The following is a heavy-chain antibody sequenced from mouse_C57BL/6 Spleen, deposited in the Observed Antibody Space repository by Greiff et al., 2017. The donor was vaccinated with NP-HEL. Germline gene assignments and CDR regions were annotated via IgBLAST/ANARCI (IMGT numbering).Heavy chain of an antibody. CDR3: ARDWADYSNYLYYFDY. D-gene: IGHD2-5*01. V-gene: IGHV3-6*01. Sequence: ESGPGLVKPSQSLSLTCSVTGYSITSGYYWNWIRQFPGNKLEWMGYISYDGSNNYNPSLKNRISITRDTSKNQFFLKLNSVTTEDTATYYSARDWADYSNYLYYFDYWGQGTTLTVSS. CDR2: ISYDGSN. CDR1: GYSITSGYY. J-gene: IGHJ2*01.